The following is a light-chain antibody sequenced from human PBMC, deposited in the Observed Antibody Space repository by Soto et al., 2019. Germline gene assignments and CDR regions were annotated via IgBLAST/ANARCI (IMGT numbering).Light chain of an antibody. CDR1: QTITSAY. Sequence: EIVWTQSQATLSFSPGDRATLSCGASQTITSAYLAWYQLKPGLAPRLLFYDASNRATGVPDRFSGSGSGTDFTLTISRLEPDDFAVYYCQQYDTSPLTFGGGTKVEIK. V-gene: IGKV3D-20*01. CDR3: QQYDTSPLT. CDR2: DAS. J-gene: IGKJ4*01.